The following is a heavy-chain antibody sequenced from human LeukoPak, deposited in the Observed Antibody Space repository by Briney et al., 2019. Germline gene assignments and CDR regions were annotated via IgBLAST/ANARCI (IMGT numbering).Heavy chain of an antibody. D-gene: IGHD3-22*01. V-gene: IGHV3-23*01. J-gene: IGHJ4*02. CDR2: ISGSAGST. CDR3: AKLHSDYYAATFY. CDR1: GFSLTIQY. Sequence: GPSLRLSWAPSGFSLTIQYMSSVRLPPGEGLECVSFISGSAGSTYYADSVKGRFTISRDNSKNTLYLQMNSLRAEDTAVYYCAKLHSDYYAATFYWGQGTLVTVSS.